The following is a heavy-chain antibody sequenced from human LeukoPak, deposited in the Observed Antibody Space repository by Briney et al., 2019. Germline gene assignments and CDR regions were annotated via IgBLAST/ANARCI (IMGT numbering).Heavy chain of an antibody. V-gene: IGHV6-1*01. CDR2: TYYRSKWYN. Sequence: SQTLSLTCAISGDSVSSNSAAWNWIRQSPSRGLEWLGRTYYRSKWYNDYAVSVKSRITINPDTPKNQFSLQLNSVTPEDTAVYYCARGYYDSSGYHRGDDYWGQGTLVTVSS. J-gene: IGHJ4*02. CDR3: ARGYYDSSGYHRGDDY. D-gene: IGHD3-22*01. CDR1: GDSVSSNSAA.